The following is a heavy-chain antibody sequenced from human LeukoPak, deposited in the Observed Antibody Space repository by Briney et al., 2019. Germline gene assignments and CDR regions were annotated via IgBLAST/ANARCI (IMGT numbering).Heavy chain of an antibody. Sequence: ASVKVSCKASGYTFTGYYMHWVRQAPGQGLEWMGIINPSGGSTSYAQKFQGRVTMTRNTSISTAYMELSSLRSEDTAVYYCARDQGLNPGYYYYYMDVWGKGTTVTVSS. CDR2: INPSGGST. D-gene: IGHD1-14*01. CDR1: GYTFTGYY. V-gene: IGHV1-46*01. CDR3: ARDQGLNPGYYYYYMDV. J-gene: IGHJ6*03.